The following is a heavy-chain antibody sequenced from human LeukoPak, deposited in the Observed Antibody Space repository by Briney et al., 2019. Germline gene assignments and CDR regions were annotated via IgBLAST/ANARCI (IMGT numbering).Heavy chain of an antibody. CDR3: ARELPHTYNFDY. Sequence: AGSLRLSCAASGFTFSSYAMSWVRQAPGKGLEWVSAISGSGGYTYYADSVKGRFTISRDNSKNTLYLQMNSLRTEDTAVYYCARELPHTYNFDYWGQGTLVTVSS. CDR1: GFTFSSYA. CDR2: ISGSGGYT. V-gene: IGHV3-23*01. J-gene: IGHJ4*02. D-gene: IGHD3-10*01.